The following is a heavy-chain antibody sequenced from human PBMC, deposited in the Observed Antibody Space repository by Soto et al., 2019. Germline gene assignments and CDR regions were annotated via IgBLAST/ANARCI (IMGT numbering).Heavy chain of an antibody. J-gene: IGHJ6*02. CDR2: ISSSSSYI. CDR3: ARAGPYGDYVSIPGYYYGMDV. V-gene: IGHV3-21*01. Sequence: PGGSLRLSCAASGFTFSSYSMNWVRQAPGKGLEWVSSISSSSSYIYYADSVKGRFTISRDNAKNSLYLQMNSLRAEDTAVYYCARAGPYGDYVSIPGYYYGMDVWGQGTTVTVSS. CDR1: GFTFSSYS. D-gene: IGHD4-17*01.